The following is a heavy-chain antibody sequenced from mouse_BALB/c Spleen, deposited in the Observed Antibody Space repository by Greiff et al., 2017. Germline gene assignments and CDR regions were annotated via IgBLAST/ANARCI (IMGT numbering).Heavy chain of an antibody. Sequence: EVKVVESGGGLVQPGGSLKLSCAASGFTFSSYGMSWVRQTPDKRLELVATINSNGGSTYYPDSVKGRFTISRDNAKNTLYLQMSSLKSEDAAMSYCARGGYDVDYAMDYWGQGTSVTVSS. CDR2: INSNGGST. V-gene: IGHV5-6-3*01. D-gene: IGHD2-2*01. J-gene: IGHJ4*01. CDR1: GFTFSSYG. CDR3: ARGGYDVDYAMDY.